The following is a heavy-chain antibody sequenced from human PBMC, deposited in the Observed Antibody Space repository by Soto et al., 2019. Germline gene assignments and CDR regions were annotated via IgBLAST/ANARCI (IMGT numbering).Heavy chain of an antibody. CDR2: IYYTGRT. CDR3: ARDPGYSSSPANWFDP. D-gene: IGHD5-18*01. Sequence: SETLSLTCTVSGGSMRGYFWTWIRQPPGKGLEWIGYIYYTGRTNYNPSLKSRLTISVDTSNNQFSLRLDSVTAADTAVYYCARDPGYSSSPANWFDPWGQGTLVTVS. V-gene: IGHV4-59*01. CDR1: GGSMRGYF. J-gene: IGHJ5*02.